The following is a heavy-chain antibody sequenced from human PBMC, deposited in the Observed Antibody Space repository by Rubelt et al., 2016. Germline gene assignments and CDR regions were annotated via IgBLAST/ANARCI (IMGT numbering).Heavy chain of an antibody. D-gene: IGHD2-21*02. V-gene: IGHV4-39*07. CDR2: IYYSGST. CDR3: ASEPIGVVTAMQRYNWFDP. J-gene: IGHJ5*02. CDR1: GGSISSSSYY. Sequence: QLQLQESGPGLVKPSETLSLTCTVSGGSISSSSYYWGWIRQPPGKGLEWIGSIYYSGSTYYNPSPKGRVTISVDAYENQFSLKLRSVTAADTAVYDCASEPIGVVTAMQRYNWFDPYGRGTRVTVSS.